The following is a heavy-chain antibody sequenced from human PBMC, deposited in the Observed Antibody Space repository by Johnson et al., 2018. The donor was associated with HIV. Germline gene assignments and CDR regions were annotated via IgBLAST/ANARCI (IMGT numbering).Heavy chain of an antibody. J-gene: IGHJ3*02. Sequence: QVQLVESGGDLVQPEGSLRLSCVASGFVFSDSHMSWIRQAPGKGLEWISYISSGGASIYYADSVRGRFTISRDNPKKSLFLQLNRLRAGDTGVYYCARGGTYNWSPDRIGNAFDIWGQGTTVTVSS. V-gene: IGHV3-11*04. CDR3: ARGGTYNWSPDRIGNAFDI. D-gene: IGHD1-20*01. CDR1: GFVFSDSH. CDR2: ISSGGASI.